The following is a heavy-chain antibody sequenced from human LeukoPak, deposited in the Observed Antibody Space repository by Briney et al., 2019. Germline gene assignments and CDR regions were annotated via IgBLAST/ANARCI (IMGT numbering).Heavy chain of an antibody. CDR3: AKDGGLWVSAHWGDS. Sequence: GGSLRLTCAASGFTFSSYTMSWVRQAPGKGLEWVSTITTSDGNTYYADSVKGRFTVSRDNSKNTLFLQMNSLRAEDTAVYYCAKDGGLWVSAHWGDSWGRGTLVTVSS. CDR1: GFTFSSYT. V-gene: IGHV3-23*01. J-gene: IGHJ4*02. CDR2: ITTSDGNT. D-gene: IGHD7-27*01.